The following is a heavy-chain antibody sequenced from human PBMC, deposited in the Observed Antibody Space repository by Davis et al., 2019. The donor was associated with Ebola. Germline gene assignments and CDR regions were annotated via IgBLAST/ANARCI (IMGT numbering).Heavy chain of an antibody. D-gene: IGHD3-16*01. CDR1: GFTFSNAW. CDR3: TRQRTFYYYYGMDV. CDR2: IKSKTNGGTT. J-gene: IGHJ6*02. V-gene: IGHV3-15*07. Sequence: GALRLSCAASGFTFSNAWMNWVRQAPGKGLEWVGRIKSKTNGGTTDYAAPVKGRFTISRDDSKNTLYLQMNSLKTEDTAVYYCTRQRTFYYYYGMDVWGQGTTVTVSS.